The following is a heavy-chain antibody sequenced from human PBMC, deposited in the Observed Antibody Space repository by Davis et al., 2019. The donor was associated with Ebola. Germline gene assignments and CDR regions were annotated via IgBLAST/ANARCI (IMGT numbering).Heavy chain of an antibody. CDR2: ISNGGRT. D-gene: IGHD1-1*01. CDR3: ARNVETVY. V-gene: IGHV4-59*02. Sequence: SETLSLTCSVSGGSVGSDYWSWIRQSPGKGLEWIAFISNGGRTIYNPSLRGRVTISVDTSKNQFSLKLSSVTAADTAVYYCARNVETVYWGQGTLVTVSS. CDR1: GGSVGSDY. J-gene: IGHJ4*02.